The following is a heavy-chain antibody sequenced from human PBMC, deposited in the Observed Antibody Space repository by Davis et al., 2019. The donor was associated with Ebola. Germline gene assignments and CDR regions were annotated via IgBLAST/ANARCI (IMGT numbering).Heavy chain of an antibody. Sequence: PSETLSLTCTVSGGSISSYYWSWIRQPPGKGLEWIGYIYYSGSTNYNPSLKSRVTISVDTSKNQFSLKLSSVTAADTAVYYCARVFPDSSGWYAYYYGMDVWGQGTTVTVSS. CDR3: ARVFPDSSGWYAYYYGMDV. D-gene: IGHD6-19*01. J-gene: IGHJ6*02. CDR2: IYYSGST. CDR1: GGSISSYY. V-gene: IGHV4-59*01.